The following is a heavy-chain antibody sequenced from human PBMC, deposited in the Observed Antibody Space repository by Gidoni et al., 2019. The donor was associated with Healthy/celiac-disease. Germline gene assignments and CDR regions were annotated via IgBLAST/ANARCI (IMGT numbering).Heavy chain of an antibody. J-gene: IGHJ5*02. CDR3: ARAWGKLGELSNNWFDP. D-gene: IGHD3-16*02. V-gene: IGHV3-72*01. CDR1: GFTFSDHY. CDR2: TRNKANSYTT. Sequence: EVQLVESGGGLVQPGGSLRLSCAASGFTFSDHYMDWVRQAPGKGLEWVGRTRNKANSYTTEYAASVKGRFTISRDDSKNSLYLQMNSLKTEDTAVYYCARAWGKLGELSNNWFDPWGQGTLVTVSS.